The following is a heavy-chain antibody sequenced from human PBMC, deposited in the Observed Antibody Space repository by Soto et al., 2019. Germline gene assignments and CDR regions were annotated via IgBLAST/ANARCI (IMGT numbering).Heavy chain of an antibody. V-gene: IGHV3-30*03. J-gene: IGHJ4*02. CDR1: GFTFRTYG. CDR2: ISDDGSTL. D-gene: IGHD4-17*01. CDR3: ARDPPDGDYFFDY. Sequence: QVQLVESGGGFVQPGKSLRLSYAVSGFTFRTYGMHWVRQAPRKGLEWLAFISDDGSTLYYADSLKGRFTISRDNSKNTLHLQMTSLSVEDTAVYYCARDPPDGDYFFDYWGQGTLVTVSS.